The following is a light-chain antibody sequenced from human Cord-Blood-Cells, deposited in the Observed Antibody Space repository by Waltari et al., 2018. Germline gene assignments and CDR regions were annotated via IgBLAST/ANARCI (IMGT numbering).Light chain of an antibody. CDR3: SSYTSSSTYV. J-gene: IGLJ1*01. CDR1: SSDVGGYNY. CDR2: DVS. Sequence: QSALTQPASVSGSPVQSITIPCTGTSSDVGGYNYVSWYQQHPGKAPKLRIYDVSKRPSGVSNRFSGSKSGNTASLTISGLQAEDEADYYCSSYTSSSTYVFGTGTKVTVL. V-gene: IGLV2-14*01.